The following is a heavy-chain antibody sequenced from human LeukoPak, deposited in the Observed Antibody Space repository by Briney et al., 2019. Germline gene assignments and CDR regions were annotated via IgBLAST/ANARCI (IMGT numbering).Heavy chain of an antibody. V-gene: IGHV1-18*01. CDR3: ARGARGLPAATGVHAFDI. D-gene: IGHD2-2*01. CDR2: ISAYNGNT. Sequence: ASVKVSCKASGYTFTSYGISWVRQAPGQGLEWMGWISAYNGNTNYAQKLQGRVTMTTDTSTSTAYMELRSLRSDDTAVYYCARGARGLPAATGVHAFDIWGQGTMVTVSS. J-gene: IGHJ3*02. CDR1: GYTFTSYG.